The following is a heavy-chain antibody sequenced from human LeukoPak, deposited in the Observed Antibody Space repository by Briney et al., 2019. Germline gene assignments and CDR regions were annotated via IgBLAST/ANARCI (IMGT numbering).Heavy chain of an antibody. Sequence: GRSLRLSCAASGFTFDDYAMHWVRQAPRKGLEWVSGISWNSGSIGYADSVKGRFTISRDNAKNSLYLQMNSLRAEDTALYYCARRRGFVAVAGTEPFDYWGQGTLVTVSS. D-gene: IGHD6-19*01. CDR2: ISWNSGSI. J-gene: IGHJ4*02. CDR3: ARRRGFVAVAGTEPFDY. V-gene: IGHV3-9*01. CDR1: GFTFDDYA.